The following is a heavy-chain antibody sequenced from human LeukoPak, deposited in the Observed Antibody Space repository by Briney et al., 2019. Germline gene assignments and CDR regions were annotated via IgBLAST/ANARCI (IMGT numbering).Heavy chain of an antibody. CDR2: FITNTRNP. D-gene: IGHD3-9*01. V-gene: IGHV7-4-1*01. CDR3: ARDPPDLYYDILTRYYNGGMDV. J-gene: IGHJ6*02. Sequence: ASVKVSCKASGYTFTSYAMNWVRRAPGQGLGWMGWFITNTRNPTYAQGFTRRFVFSLDTSVGTAYLQICSLKAEDTAVYYCARDPPDLYYDILTRYYNGGMDVWGQGTTVTV. CDR1: GYTFTSYA.